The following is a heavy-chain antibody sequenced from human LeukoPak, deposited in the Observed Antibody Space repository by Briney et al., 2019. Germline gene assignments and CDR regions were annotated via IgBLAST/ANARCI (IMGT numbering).Heavy chain of an antibody. CDR2: ISSSGSTI. CDR3: AKVASGSYYNWPFDY. V-gene: IGHV3-11*04. Sequence: PGGSLRLSCAASGFTFSDYYMSWIRQAPGNGLEWVSYISSSGSTIYYADSVKGRFTISRDNAKNSLYLQMNSLRAEDTAVYYCAKVASGSYYNWPFDYWGQGTLVTVSS. J-gene: IGHJ4*02. D-gene: IGHD1-26*01. CDR1: GFTFSDYY.